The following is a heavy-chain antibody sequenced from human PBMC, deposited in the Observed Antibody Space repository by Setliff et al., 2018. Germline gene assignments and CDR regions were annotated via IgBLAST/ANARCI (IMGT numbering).Heavy chain of an antibody. CDR1: GYTFTNYG. V-gene: IGHV1-18*01. CDR3: ARHGDASFYYDILTGHSPPYYFDY. CDR2: ISGYNGKT. D-gene: IGHD3-9*01. J-gene: IGHJ4*02. Sequence: ASVKVSCKASGYTFTNYGVSWVRQAPGQGLEWMGWISGYNGKTNYAQKVQGRVSMTTHTSTSTAYMELRSLRPDDTAVYYCARHGDASFYYDILTGHSPPYYFDYWGQGTLVTVS.